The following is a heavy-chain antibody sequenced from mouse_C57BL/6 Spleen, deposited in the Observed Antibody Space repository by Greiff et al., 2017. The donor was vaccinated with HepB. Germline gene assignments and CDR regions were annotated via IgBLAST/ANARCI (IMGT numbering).Heavy chain of an antibody. D-gene: IGHD2-4*01. CDR2: IYPRSGNT. Sequence: QVQLQQSGAELARPGASVKLSCKASGYTFTSYGISWVKQRTGQGLEWIGEIYPRSGNTYYNEKFKGKATLTADKSSSTAYMELRSLTSEDSAVYFCARRPFYYDYDGYYYAMDYWGQGTSVTVSS. CDR3: ARRPFYYDYDGYYYAMDY. J-gene: IGHJ4*01. V-gene: IGHV1-81*01. CDR1: GYTFTSYG.